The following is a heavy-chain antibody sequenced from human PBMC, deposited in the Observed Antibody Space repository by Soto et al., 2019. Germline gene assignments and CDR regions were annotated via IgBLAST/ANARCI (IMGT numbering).Heavy chain of an antibody. V-gene: IGHV4-59*01. J-gene: IGHJ4*02. Sequence: TSETLSLTCTVSGGSISSYYWSWIRQPPGKGLEWIGYFYYSGSTNYNPSLKSRVTISVDTSKNHFSLKLSSATAADTAVYYCARARGGYFDYWGQGTRVTVS. CDR1: GGSISSYY. CDR2: FYYSGST. CDR3: ARARGGYFDY.